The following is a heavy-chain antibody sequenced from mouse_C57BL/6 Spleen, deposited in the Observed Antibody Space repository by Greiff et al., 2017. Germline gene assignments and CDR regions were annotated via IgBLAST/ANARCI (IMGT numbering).Heavy chain of an antibody. D-gene: IGHD4-1*02. J-gene: IGHJ2*01. CDR2: ISSGSSTI. CDR3: ARPTGAYFDY. V-gene: IGHV5-17*01. CDR1: GFTFSDYG. Sequence: DVKLVESGGGLVKPGGSLKLSCAASGFTFSDYGMHWVRQAPEKGLEWVAYISSGSSTIYYADTVKGRFTISRDNAKNTLFLQMTSLRSEDTAMYYCARPTGAYFDYWGQGTTLTVSS.